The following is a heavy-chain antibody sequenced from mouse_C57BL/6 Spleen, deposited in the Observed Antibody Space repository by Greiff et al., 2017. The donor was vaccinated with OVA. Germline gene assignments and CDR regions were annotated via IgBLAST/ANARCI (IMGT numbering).Heavy chain of an antibody. V-gene: IGHV1-66*01. J-gene: IGHJ4*01. D-gene: IGHD4-1*01. CDR3: ARSRVGREYYAMDY. CDR2: IYPGSGNT. Sequence: QVQLKESGPELVKPGASVKISCKASGYSFTSYYIHWVKQRPGQGLEWIGWIYPGSGNTKYNEKFKGKATLTADTSSSTAYMQLSSLTSEDSAVYYCARSRVGREYYAMDYWGQGTSVTVSS. CDR1: GYSFTSYY.